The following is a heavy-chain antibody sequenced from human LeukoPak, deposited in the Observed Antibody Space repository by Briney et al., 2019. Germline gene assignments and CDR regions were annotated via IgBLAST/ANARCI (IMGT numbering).Heavy chain of an antibody. D-gene: IGHD1-26*01. Sequence: GGSLRLSCAASGFDFNNYNMNWVRQAPGKGLEWVSSVTSSGTYIYYADSVKGRFTISRDNAKNSLYLQMNSLRPEDTAVYYCARDPYSGSYGDYYYYYMDVWGKGTTVTISS. CDR2: VTSSGTYI. V-gene: IGHV3-21*01. CDR3: ARDPYSGSYGDYYYYYMDV. J-gene: IGHJ6*03. CDR1: GFDFNNYN.